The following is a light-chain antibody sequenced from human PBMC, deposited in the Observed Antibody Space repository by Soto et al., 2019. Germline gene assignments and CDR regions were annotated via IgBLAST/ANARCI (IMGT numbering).Light chain of an antibody. CDR3: CSFAGSYTSYV. J-gene: IGLJ1*01. CDR1: TNY. CDR2: DVN. Sequence: QSVLTQPRSVSGSPGQSVTISCTGTTNYVSWYQQHPGKAPRVMIYDVNKRPSGVPDRFSGSKSGNTASLTISGLQAEDEADYYCCSFAGSYTSYVFATGTKVIGL. V-gene: IGLV2-11*01.